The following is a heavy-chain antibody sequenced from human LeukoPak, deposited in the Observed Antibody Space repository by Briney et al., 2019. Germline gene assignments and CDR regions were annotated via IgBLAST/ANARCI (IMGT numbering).Heavy chain of an antibody. Sequence: GGSLRLSCAASGFTFDDYAMHWVRQAPGKGLEWVSGISWNSGSIGYADSVKGRFTISRDNAKNSLYLQMNSLRAEDTAVYYCAKELYDFWSGYLTWGRGTLVTVSS. CDR1: GFTFDDYA. V-gene: IGHV3-9*01. CDR3: AKELYDFWSGYLT. J-gene: IGHJ5*02. D-gene: IGHD3-3*01. CDR2: ISWNSGSI.